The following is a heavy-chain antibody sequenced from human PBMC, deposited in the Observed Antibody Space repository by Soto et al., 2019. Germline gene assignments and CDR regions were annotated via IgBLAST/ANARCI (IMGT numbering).Heavy chain of an antibody. J-gene: IGHJ6*02. CDR1: GSTFPNYY. Sequence: ASVKVSCKASGSTFPNYYMHWVRQAPGQGLEWLGIITPTGGGRTKYSQKFQGRVTITADESTSTAYMELSSLRSEDTAVYFCARELVEVINSNADYYGLDVWGQGTTVTVSS. CDR2: ITPTGGGRT. CDR3: ARELVEVINSNADYYGLDV. D-gene: IGHD2-8*02. V-gene: IGHV1-46*01.